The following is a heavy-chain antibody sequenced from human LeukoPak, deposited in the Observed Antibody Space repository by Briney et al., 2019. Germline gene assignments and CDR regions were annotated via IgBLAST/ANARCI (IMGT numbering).Heavy chain of an antibody. CDR3: ARYSLRSTSLDY. D-gene: IGHD2-2*01. Sequence: ASVKVSCKAPGGTFSSSAISWVREAPGQGLEWMGGIIPIFGTANYAQKFQGRVTITADESTSTAYMELSSLRSEDTAVYFCARYSLRSTSLDYWGQGTLVTVYS. V-gene: IGHV1-69*01. CDR2: IIPIFGTA. J-gene: IGHJ4*02. CDR1: GGTFSSSA.